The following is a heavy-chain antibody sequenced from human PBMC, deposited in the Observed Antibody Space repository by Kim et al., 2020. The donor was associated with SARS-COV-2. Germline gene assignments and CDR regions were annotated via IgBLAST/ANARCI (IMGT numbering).Heavy chain of an antibody. CDR3: IRRGTGSLDD. Sequence: GGSLRLSCTASGFTFSSYWMHWVRQAPGKGLVWVSRISSDGSSTSYADSVKGRFTISRDNAKNTLYLQMNSLRAEDTAVYYCIRRGTGSLDDWGQGTLVT. V-gene: IGHV3-74*01. CDR1: GFTFSSYW. D-gene: IGHD3-10*01. J-gene: IGHJ4*02. CDR2: ISSDGSST.